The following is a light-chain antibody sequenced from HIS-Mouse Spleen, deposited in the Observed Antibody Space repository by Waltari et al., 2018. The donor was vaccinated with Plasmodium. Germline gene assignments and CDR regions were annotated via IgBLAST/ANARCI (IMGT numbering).Light chain of an antibody. CDR2: KAS. CDR3: QQYNSYSWT. J-gene: IGKJ1*01. CDR1: QSIISW. Sequence: DIQMTQSPSTLSASVGDRVTITCRASQSIISWVAWYQQNPGKAPKLLIYKASSLESGVPSRFSGSGSGTEFTLTISSLQPDDFATYYCQQYNSYSWTFGQGTKVEIK. V-gene: IGKV1-5*03.